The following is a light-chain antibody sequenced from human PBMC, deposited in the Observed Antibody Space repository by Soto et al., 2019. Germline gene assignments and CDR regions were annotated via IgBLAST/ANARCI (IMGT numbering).Light chain of an antibody. CDR3: SSYTSSSTVV. V-gene: IGLV2-14*01. J-gene: IGLJ2*01. CDR2: DVS. CDR1: SSDVGGYKY. Sequence: QSARTQPASVSGSPGQSITISCNGTSSDVGGYKYVSWYQQHPGKAPKLMIYDVSNRPSGVSDRFSGSKSGNTASLTISGLQAEDEADYYCSSYTSSSTVVFGGGTKLTVL.